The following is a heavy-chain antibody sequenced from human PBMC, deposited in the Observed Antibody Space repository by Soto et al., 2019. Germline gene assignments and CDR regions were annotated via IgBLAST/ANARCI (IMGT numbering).Heavy chain of an antibody. CDR1: GGTFSSYA. CDR2: IIPIFGTS. V-gene: IGHV1-69*13. J-gene: IGHJ6*02. Sequence: ASVKVSCKASGGTFSSYAISWVRQAPGQGLEWMGGIIPIFGTSNYAQKFQGRVTITADESTSTAYMELSSLRSEDKAVYYCARDRLSVAGNYYYYGMDVWGQGTTVTVSS. D-gene: IGHD2-15*01. CDR3: ARDRLSVAGNYYYYGMDV.